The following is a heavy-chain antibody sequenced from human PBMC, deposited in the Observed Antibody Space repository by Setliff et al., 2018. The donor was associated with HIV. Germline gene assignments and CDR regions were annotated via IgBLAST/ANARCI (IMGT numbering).Heavy chain of an antibody. CDR2: ISGSGGDT. Sequence: GGSLRLSCASSGFTFSSYAMTWVRQAPGKGLECAAVISGSGGDTYYADSVKGRFVISREKSKSTLYLQMNSLRAEDTAVYYCAKGSTRYTGSYYFNSWGQGTLVTVSS. J-gene: IGHJ4*02. CDR3: AKGSTRYTGSYYFNS. V-gene: IGHV3-23*01. D-gene: IGHD5-12*01. CDR1: GFTFSSYA.